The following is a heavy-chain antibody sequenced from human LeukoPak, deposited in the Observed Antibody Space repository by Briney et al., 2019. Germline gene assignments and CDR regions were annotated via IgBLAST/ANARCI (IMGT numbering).Heavy chain of an antibody. D-gene: IGHD5-12*01. CDR3: AKDRRGYTPKAHFDN. J-gene: IGHJ4*02. Sequence: TGGSLRLSCAASGFTFSRYWMQWVRQAPGKGLVWVSHIVSDGSSTTYADSVKGRFITSRDNAKNTLYLQMNSLRAEDTAVYYCAKDRRGYTPKAHFDNWGRGTLVTVSS. V-gene: IGHV3-74*03. CDR1: GFTFSRYW. CDR2: IVSDGSST.